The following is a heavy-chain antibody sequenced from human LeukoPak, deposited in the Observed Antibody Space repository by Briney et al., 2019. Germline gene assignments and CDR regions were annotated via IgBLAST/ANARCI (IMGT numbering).Heavy chain of an antibody. V-gene: IGHV4-59*01. Sequence: WETLSLTCTVSGGSISSYYGGWVRQPPGKGLEWIGYIYYSGSTNYNPSLKSRVTISVDTSKNQFSLKLSSVTAADTAVYYCAREAQYCSSTSCYTNYYYYYMDVWGKGTTVTVSS. CDR2: IYYSGST. J-gene: IGHJ6*03. CDR1: GGSISSYY. CDR3: AREAQYCSSTSCYTNYYYYYMDV. D-gene: IGHD2-2*02.